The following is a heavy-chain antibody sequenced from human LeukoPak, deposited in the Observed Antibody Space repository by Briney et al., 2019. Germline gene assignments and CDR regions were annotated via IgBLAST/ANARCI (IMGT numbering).Heavy chain of an antibody. CDR1: GFTFSSYA. D-gene: IGHD3-10*01. J-gene: IGHJ6*04. CDR2: ISGSGGSI. Sequence: PGGSLRLSCAASGFTFSSYAMSWVRQAPGKGLEWVSAISGSGGSIYYADSVKGRFTISRDNSKNTLYLQMNSLRAEDTAVYYCARSITMVRGVIMAYYYYGMDVWGKGTTVTVSS. V-gene: IGHV3-23*01. CDR3: ARSITMVRGVIMAYYYYGMDV.